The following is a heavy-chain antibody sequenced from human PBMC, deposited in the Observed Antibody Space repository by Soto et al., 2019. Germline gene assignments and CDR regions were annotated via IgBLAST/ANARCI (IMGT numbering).Heavy chain of an antibody. CDR1: GFTLTGYL. CDR2: IISDGRRT. CDR3: ASENYKYFYFDD. J-gene: IGHJ4*02. D-gene: IGHD1-7*01. V-gene: IGHV3-74*01. Sequence: HPGGALRLSCAASGFTLTGYLLHWVRQAPGKGLVWVSRIISDGRRTSYADSVTGRFTISRDNAKNTLYLQMNSLRAEDTALYYCASENYKYFYFDDWGQGTLVTVSS.